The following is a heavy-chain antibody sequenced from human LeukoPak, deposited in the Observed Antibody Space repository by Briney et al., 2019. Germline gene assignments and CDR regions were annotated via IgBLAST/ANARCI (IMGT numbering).Heavy chain of an antibody. V-gene: IGHV1-8*03. J-gene: IGHJ5*02. CDR2: MNPNSGNT. D-gene: IGHD2-15*01. CDR3: ARGLGYCSGGSCFNWFDP. CDR1: GYTFTGYY. Sequence: ASVKVSCQASGYTFTGYYMHWVRQATGQGLEWMGWMNPNSGNTGYAQKFQGRVTITRNTSISTAYMELSSLRSEDTAVYYCARGLGYCSGGSCFNWFDPWGQGTLVTVSS.